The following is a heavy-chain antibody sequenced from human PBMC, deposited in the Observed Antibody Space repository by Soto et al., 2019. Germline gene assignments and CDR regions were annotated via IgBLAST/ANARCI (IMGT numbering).Heavy chain of an antibody. CDR1: GGTFSSYA. V-gene: IGHV1-69*13. CDR2: IIPIFGTA. CDR3: ARESRYCSGGSCYFLPGIDY. Sequence: GASVKVYCKASGGTFSSYASSWVRQAPGQGLEWMGGIIPIFGTANYAQKFQGRVTITADESTSTAYMELSSLRSEDTAVYYCARESRYCSGGSCYFLPGIDYWGQGTLVTVSS. D-gene: IGHD2-15*01. J-gene: IGHJ4*02.